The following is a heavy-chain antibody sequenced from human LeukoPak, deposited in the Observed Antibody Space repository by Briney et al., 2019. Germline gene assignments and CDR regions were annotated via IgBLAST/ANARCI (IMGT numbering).Heavy chain of an antibody. CDR2: LNSDGSST. J-gene: IGHJ4*02. CDR1: GFTFNSYW. D-gene: IGHD6-13*01. CDR3: GRAPSAAGTIDY. Sequence: GGSLRLSCAVSGFTFNSYWMHWVRQTPGKGLVWVSRLNSDGSSTSYADSVRGRFTISRDNAKNTLYLQMNSLRDEDMAVHYCGRAPSAAGTIDYWGQGTLVTVSS. V-gene: IGHV3-74*01.